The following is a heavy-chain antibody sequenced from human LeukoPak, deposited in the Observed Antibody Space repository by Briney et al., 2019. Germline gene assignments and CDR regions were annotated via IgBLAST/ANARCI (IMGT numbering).Heavy chain of an antibody. CDR2: LYGGGST. V-gene: IGHV3-66*01. CDR1: RFIVSRNN. Sequence: GGSLRLSCAASRFIVSRNNMNWVRQVPGKGLEWVSVLYGGGSTYYADSVKGRFTISRDNSKNTLYLQMNSLRAEDTAVYYCARDLKDIVVVATYYMDVWGKGTTVTVSS. D-gene: IGHD2-15*01. CDR3: ARDLKDIVVVATYYMDV. J-gene: IGHJ6*03.